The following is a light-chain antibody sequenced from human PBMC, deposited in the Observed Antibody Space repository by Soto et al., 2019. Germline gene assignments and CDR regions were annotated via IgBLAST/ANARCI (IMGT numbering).Light chain of an antibody. CDR2: LNSDGSH. CDR3: QTWGTGIHV. Sequence: QAVVTQSPSASASLGASVKLTCTLSSGHSSYAIAWHRQQPEKGPRYLMKLNSDGSHSKGDGIPDRFSGSSSGAERYLIISSLQSEDEADYYCQTWGTGIHVFGTGTKLTVL. CDR1: SGHSSYA. V-gene: IGLV4-69*01. J-gene: IGLJ1*01.